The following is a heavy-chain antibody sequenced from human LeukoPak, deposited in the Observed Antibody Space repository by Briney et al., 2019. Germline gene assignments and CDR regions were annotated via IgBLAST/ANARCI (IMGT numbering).Heavy chain of an antibody. J-gene: IGHJ4*02. V-gene: IGHV3-23*01. D-gene: IGHD3-10*01. Sequence: GGSLRLSCVASGFSFSRFGMSWVRQAPGKGLEWVSGICDGGSRTYYADSVKGRFTISRDNSKSTLYLQLRRLRVDDTAVYYCARDRARWPGAYDFDYWGQGTLVTVSS. CDR2: ICDGGSRT. CDR1: GFSFSRFG. CDR3: ARDRARWPGAYDFDY.